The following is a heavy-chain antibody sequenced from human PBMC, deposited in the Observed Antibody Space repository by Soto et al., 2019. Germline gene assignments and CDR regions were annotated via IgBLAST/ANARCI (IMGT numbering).Heavy chain of an antibody. D-gene: IGHD6-13*01. CDR1: GFSFGSSW. Sequence: EVQVVESGGGLVQPGGSLRLSCVASGFSFGSSWMTWVRQAPGKGLEWVANIKKDGSQISYLDSVRGRFTISRDNAKNSRYLQMNSLRAEDTALYYCARDVSPGSSSLYLDAFDIWGQGTMVTVSS. CDR3: ARDVSPGSSSLYLDAFDI. J-gene: IGHJ3*02. CDR2: IKKDGSQI. V-gene: IGHV3-7*05.